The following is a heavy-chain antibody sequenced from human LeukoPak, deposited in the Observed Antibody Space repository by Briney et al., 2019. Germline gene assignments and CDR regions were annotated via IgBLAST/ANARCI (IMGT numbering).Heavy chain of an antibody. CDR1: GFTFSTYA. D-gene: IGHD2-21*01. CDR3: AKAPVTTCSGAYCYPFDY. V-gene: IGHV3-30*04. CDR2: ISYDGSNK. Sequence: GGSLRLSCAASGFTFSTYAIHWVRQAPGKGLEWVAVISYDGSNKFYADSVKGRFTISRDSSKNTLYLQMNRLRAEDAAVYYCAKAPVTTCSGAYCYPFDYWGQGTLVTVSS. J-gene: IGHJ4*02.